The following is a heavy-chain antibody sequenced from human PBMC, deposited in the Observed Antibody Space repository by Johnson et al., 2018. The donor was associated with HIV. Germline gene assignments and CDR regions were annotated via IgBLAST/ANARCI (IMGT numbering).Heavy chain of an antibody. CDR1: GFTFDDYA. J-gene: IGHJ3*02. CDR3: AREVEITMFHGVIIGDAFHI. D-gene: IGHD3-10*01. CDR2: ISSSGSTI. V-gene: IGHV3-48*01. Sequence: VQLVESGGVAIQPGGSLRLSCAASGFTFDDYAMSWIRQAPGKGLAWVSYISSSGSTIYYADSVKGRFTISRDNAKNTLYLQMNSLRAEDTAVYSCAREVEITMFHGVIIGDAFHIWGQGTIVTVYS.